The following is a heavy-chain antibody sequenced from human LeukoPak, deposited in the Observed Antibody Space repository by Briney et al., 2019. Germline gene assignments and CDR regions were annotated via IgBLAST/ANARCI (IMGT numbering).Heavy chain of an antibody. J-gene: IGHJ4*02. CDR1: GFTFTKFA. Sequence: GGSLRLSCATSGFTFTKFAMSWVRQAPGKGLEWVSGVSDSGGSTYYADSVKGRFTISRDRSKNTLFLQMDSLRGDDTAVYYCVKDRSSSWYLIRDFEYWGQGILVTVSS. CDR3: VKDRSSSWYLIRDFEY. V-gene: IGHV3-23*01. CDR2: VSDSGGST. D-gene: IGHD6-13*01.